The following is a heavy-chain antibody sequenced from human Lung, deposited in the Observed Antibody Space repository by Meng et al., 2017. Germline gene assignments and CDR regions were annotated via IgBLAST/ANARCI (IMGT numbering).Heavy chain of an antibody. CDR1: GGSISSSNYY. J-gene: IGHJ2*01. CDR3: ARGQKGYFDL. CDR2: IYNSGST. Sequence: GHLQAWGPGLVKPSQTLPLTCTVSGGSISSSNYYWSWIRQPPGKGLEWSGHIYNSGSTYYNPSLKSRITISVDTSKNQFSLKLSSVTAADTAVYYCARGQKGYFDLWGRGTLVTVSS. V-gene: IGHV4-30-4*01.